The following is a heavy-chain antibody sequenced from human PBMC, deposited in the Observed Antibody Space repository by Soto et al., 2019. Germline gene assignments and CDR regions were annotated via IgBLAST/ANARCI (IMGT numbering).Heavy chain of an antibody. CDR3: ARKNWNYELTDYGMDV. CDR1: GGSFSGYY. D-gene: IGHD1-7*01. J-gene: IGHJ6*02. V-gene: IGHV4-34*01. CDR2: INHSGST. Sequence: SETLSLTCAVYGGSFSGYYWSWIRQPPGKGLEWIGEINHSGSTNYNPSLKSRVTISVDTSKNQFSLKLSSVTAADTAVYYCARKNWNYELTDYGMDVWGQGTTVTVSS.